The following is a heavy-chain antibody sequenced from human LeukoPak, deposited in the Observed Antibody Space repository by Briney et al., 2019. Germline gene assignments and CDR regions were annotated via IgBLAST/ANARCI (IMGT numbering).Heavy chain of an antibody. CDR1: GGSSSGYY. CDR3: ARETMVRGPNY. D-gene: IGHD3-10*01. J-gene: IGHJ4*02. CDR2: INHSGST. V-gene: IGHV4-34*01. Sequence: SETLSLTCAVYGGSSSGYYWSWIRQPPGKGLEWIGEINHSGSTNYNPSLKSRVTISVDTSKNQFSLKLSSVTAADTAVYYCARETMVRGPNYWGQGTLVTVSS.